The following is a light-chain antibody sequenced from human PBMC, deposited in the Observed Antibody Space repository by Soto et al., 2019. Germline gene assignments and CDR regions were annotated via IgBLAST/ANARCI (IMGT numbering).Light chain of an antibody. CDR3: QQSYSTPPIT. Sequence: DIQMTQSPSSLSASVGDRVTTTCRASQSISSYLNWYQQKPGKAPKLLIYAASSLQSGVPSRFSGRGSGTDFTLTISSLQPEDFATYYCQQSYSTPPITFGQGTRLEIK. CDR1: QSISSY. CDR2: AAS. J-gene: IGKJ5*01. V-gene: IGKV1-39*01.